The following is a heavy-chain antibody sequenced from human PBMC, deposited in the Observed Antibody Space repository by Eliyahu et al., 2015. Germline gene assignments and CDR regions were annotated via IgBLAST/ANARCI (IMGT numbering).Heavy chain of an antibody. CDR3: ARERSNTPMDHIDY. D-gene: IGHD5-18*01. Sequence: EVQLVQSGAEVKKPGESLKISCQTSGYSFTNYWIGWVRQMPGRGLEWMGTIYPGDSDTKYSPSFQGQVSISADKSINTAYLQWSSLKASDTAKYYCARERSNTPMDHIDYWGQGTLVTVSS. V-gene: IGHV5-51*01. CDR2: IYPGDSDT. J-gene: IGHJ4*02. CDR1: GYSFTNYW.